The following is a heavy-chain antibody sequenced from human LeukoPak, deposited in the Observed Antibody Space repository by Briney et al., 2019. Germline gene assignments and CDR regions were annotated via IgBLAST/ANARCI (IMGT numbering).Heavy chain of an antibody. D-gene: IGHD4-17*01. V-gene: IGHV3-21*06. Sequence: GGPLRLSCEGSGFPFSSYNMIWVRQAPGKGLEWVSYITCIGTSVFYADSLKGRFTISKDNARNSVYLHMTGLRAEDTALYYCVRDLGTAVTTKTAFDVWGQGTMVTVSS. CDR3: VRDLGTAVTTKTAFDV. J-gene: IGHJ3*01. CDR1: GFPFSSYN. CDR2: ITCIGTSV.